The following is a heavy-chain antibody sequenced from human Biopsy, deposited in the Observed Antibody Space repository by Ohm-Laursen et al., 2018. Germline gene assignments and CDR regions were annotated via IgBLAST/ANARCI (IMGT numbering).Heavy chain of an antibody. CDR1: GGSISGSS. D-gene: IGHD6-19*01. V-gene: IGHV4-59*08. CDR2: ISYSRDT. Sequence: SDTLSLTCTVSGGSISGSSWSWIRQAPGKGLERIGYISYSRDTNYNPSLKSRITISVDTSKNQFSLKLTSVTAADTAVYYCAKHGSGWTGDDAFHIWGQGTMVTVSS. CDR3: AKHGSGWTGDDAFHI. J-gene: IGHJ3*02.